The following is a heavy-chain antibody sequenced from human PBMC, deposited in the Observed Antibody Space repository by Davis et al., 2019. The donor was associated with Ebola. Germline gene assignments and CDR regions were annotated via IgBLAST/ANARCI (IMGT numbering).Heavy chain of an antibody. CDR3: ARDRSGSSFPFDY. Sequence: GESLKISCAASGFTFSSYGMHWVRQAPGKGLEWVAFIRYDGSNKYYADSVKGRFTISRDNSKNTLYLQMDSLRAEDTAVYYCARDRSGSSFPFDYWGQGTLVTVSP. V-gene: IGHV3-30*02. J-gene: IGHJ4*02. CDR2: IRYDGSNK. D-gene: IGHD1-26*01. CDR1: GFTFSSYG.